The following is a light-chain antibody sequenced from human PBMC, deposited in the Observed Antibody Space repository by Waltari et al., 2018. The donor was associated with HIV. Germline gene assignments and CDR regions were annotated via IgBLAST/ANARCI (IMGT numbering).Light chain of an antibody. Sequence: QSALTQPASVSGSPGQSITISCTGTSRDLTYYNSVSWYQHHPGKAPKVIIYDVSNRPSGVSHRFSGSKSGHTASLTISGLQAEDEADYFCTSYISSSTPVFGGGTKLTVL. V-gene: IGLV2-14*01. J-gene: IGLJ3*02. CDR1: SRDLTYYNS. CDR3: TSYISSSTPV. CDR2: DVS.